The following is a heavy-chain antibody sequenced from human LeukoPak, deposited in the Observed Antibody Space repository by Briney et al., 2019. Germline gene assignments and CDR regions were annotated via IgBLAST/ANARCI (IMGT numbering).Heavy chain of an antibody. J-gene: IGHJ4*02. V-gene: IGHV3-23*01. CDR3: AKVRVPYYYDSSGYSFDY. D-gene: IGHD3-22*01. CDR2: ISGSGGST. Sequence: PGGSLRLSCAASGFTFSSYSMNWVRQAPGKGLEWVSAISGSGGSTYYADSVKGRFTISRDNSKNTLYLQMNSLRAEDTAVYYCAKVRVPYYYDSSGYSFDYWGQGTLVTVSS. CDR1: GFTFSSYS.